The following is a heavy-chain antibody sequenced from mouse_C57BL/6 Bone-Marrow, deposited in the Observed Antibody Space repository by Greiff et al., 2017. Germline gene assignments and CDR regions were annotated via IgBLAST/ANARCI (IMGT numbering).Heavy chain of an antibody. V-gene: IGHV1-82*01. J-gene: IGHJ2*01. Sequence: QVQLQQSGPELVKPGASVKISCKASGYAFSSSWMNWVKQRPGKGLEWIGRIYPGDGDTNYNGKFMGKATLTADKSSSTAYMQLSGLTSEDSAVYFCARLGYYFDYWGQGTTLTVSS. CDR2: IYPGDGDT. CDR1: GYAFSSSW. CDR3: ARLGYYFDY. D-gene: IGHD2-2*01.